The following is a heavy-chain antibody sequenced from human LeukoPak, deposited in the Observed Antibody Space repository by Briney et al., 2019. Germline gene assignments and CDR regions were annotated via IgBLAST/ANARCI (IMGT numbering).Heavy chain of an antibody. D-gene: IGHD1-1*01. V-gene: IGHV3-23*01. CDR1: GFTFATYA. CDR2: ISGTGGST. CDR3: AEDRGDGWNPKRFLGL. J-gene: IGHJ6*01. Sequence: PGTSLRLSCAASGFTFATYAMSWVRQAPGKGLEWVSGISGTGGSTYYADSVKGRFTISRDNSKNTLYLQLNSLRADDTAVYYLAEDRGDGWNPKRFLGLWGQGTPGNGSP.